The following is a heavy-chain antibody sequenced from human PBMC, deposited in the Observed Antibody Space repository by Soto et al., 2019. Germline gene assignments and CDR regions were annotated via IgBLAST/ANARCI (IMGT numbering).Heavy chain of an antibody. CDR1: GYTFTSYG. CDR2: ISAYNGNT. V-gene: IGHV1-18*01. D-gene: IGHD2-2*01. CDR3: ARDFPFRYCSSTSCYEAYGMDV. Sequence: QVQLVQSGAEVKKPGASVKVSCKASGYTFTSYGISWVRQAPGQGLEWMGWISAYNGNTNYAQKLQGRVTMTTDTSTSTAYMELRSLRSDDTAVYYWARDFPFRYCSSTSCYEAYGMDVWGQGTTVTVSS. J-gene: IGHJ6*02.